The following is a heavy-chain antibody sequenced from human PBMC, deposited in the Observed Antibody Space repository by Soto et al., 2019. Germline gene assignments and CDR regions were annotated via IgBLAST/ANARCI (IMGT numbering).Heavy chain of an antibody. CDR1: GGTFSTYV. CDR3: ASRHKGGSTYGDYYYYDGMDA. J-gene: IGHJ6*02. CDR2: IIPISGGA. V-gene: IGHV1-69*01. Sequence: HVQLVQSGAEVKKPGYSVKVSCKASGGTFSTYVFSWVRQAPGQGLEWMGGIIPISGGANYAQKFQGRVTFTADDSTSTVYMELSSLRSENTAVYYCASRHKGGSTYGDYYYYDGMDAWGQGTTVIVSS. D-gene: IGHD2-8*01.